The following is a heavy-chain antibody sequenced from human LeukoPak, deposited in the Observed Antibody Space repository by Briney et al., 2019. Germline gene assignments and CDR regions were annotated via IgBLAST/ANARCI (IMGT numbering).Heavy chain of an antibody. V-gene: IGHV3-21*01. CDR3: TTAIPGEMIVVH. CDR1: GFTFSSYS. J-gene: IGHJ4*02. D-gene: IGHD3-22*01. CDR2: ISSSSSYI. Sequence: GGSLRLXCAASGFTFSSYSMNWVRQAPGKVLEWVSSISSSSSYIYYADSVKGRFTISRDNAKNSLYLQMNSLRAEDTAVYYCTTAIPGEMIVVHWGQGTLVTVSS.